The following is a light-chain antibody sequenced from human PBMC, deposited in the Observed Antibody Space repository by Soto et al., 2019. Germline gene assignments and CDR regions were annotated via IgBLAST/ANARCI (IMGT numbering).Light chain of an antibody. CDR1: QTISSW. Sequence: DIQMTQSPSTLSAFVGDRVTITCRASQTISSWLAWYQQKPGKAPKLLIYKASTLKSGVPSRFSGSGSGTEFTLTISSLQPDDFATYYCQHYNSYLEAFGQGTKVDIK. V-gene: IGKV1-5*03. CDR3: QHYNSYLEA. CDR2: KAS. J-gene: IGKJ1*01.